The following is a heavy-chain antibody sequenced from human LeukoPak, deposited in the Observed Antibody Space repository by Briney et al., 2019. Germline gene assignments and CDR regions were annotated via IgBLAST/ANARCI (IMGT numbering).Heavy chain of an antibody. CDR2: INPNSGGT. CDR1: GYTFTGYY. V-gene: IGHV1-2*02. J-gene: IGHJ4*02. Sequence: ASVKASCKASGYTFTGYYMHWVRQAPGQGLEWMGWINPNSGGTNYAQKFQGRVTMTRDTSISTAYMELSRLRSDDTAVYYCARDMTSSSWPSMSVWGQGTLVTVSS. CDR3: ARDMTSSSWPSMSV. D-gene: IGHD6-13*01.